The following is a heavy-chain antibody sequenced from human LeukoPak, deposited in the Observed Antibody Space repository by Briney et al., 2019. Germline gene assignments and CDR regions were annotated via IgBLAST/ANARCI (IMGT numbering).Heavy chain of an antibody. CDR2: ISSSSYI. V-gene: IGHV3-21*01. CDR3: AREYSSSWYFDY. CDR1: GFTFSTYS. J-gene: IGHJ4*02. Sequence: GGSLRLSCAASGFTFSTYSMNWVRQAPGKGLEWVSSISSSSYIYYADSVKGRFTISRDNAKNSLYLQMNSLRAEDTAVYYCAREYSSSWYFDYWGQGTLVTVSS. D-gene: IGHD6-13*01.